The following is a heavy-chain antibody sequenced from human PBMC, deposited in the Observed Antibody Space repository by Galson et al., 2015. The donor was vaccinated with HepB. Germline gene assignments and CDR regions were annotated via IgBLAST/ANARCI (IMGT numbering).Heavy chain of an antibody. CDR2: INGRGSTR. D-gene: IGHD3-16*01. CDR3: VKEGSWFGGDWFDP. J-gene: IGHJ5*02. Sequence: SLRLSCAGSGFIFRHHAMAWSRQAPGKGLEWVSGINGRGSTRSYSDVVKGRFSIPRDYSKDTVFLQMDNLRAEDTAVYYCVKEGSWFGGDWFDPWGQGALVTVS. V-gene: IGHV3-23*01. CDR1: GFIFRHHA.